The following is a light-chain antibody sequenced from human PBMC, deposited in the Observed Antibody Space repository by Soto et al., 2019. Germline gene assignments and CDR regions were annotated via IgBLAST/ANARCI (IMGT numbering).Light chain of an antibody. CDR2: AAS. CDR1: QSVSSY. J-gene: IGKJ1*01. CDR3: QQASGFPRT. Sequence: DIQMTQSPSSLXASVGDRVTITCRASQSVSSYLNWYQQKPGKAPKLLIYAASSLQSGVPSRFSGSGSGTNFSLTFSSLQPEDFATYYCQQASGFPRTFGQGTKVDIK. V-gene: IGKV1-39*01.